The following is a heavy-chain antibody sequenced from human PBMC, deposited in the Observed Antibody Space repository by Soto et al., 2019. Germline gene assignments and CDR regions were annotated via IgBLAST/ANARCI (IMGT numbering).Heavy chain of an antibody. CDR3: AREIMGATNGMDV. V-gene: IGHV1-2*04. D-gene: IGHD1-26*01. J-gene: IGHJ6*02. Sequence: GASVKVSCKASGYTFTGYYMHWVRQAPGQGLEWMGWINPNSGGTNYAQKFRGWVTMTRDTSISTAYMELSRLRSDDTAVYYCAREIMGATNGMDVWDQGTTVTVSS. CDR2: INPNSGGT. CDR1: GYTFTGYY.